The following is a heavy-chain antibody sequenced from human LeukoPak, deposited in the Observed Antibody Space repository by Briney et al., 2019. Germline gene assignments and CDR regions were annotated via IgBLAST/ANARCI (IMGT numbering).Heavy chain of an antibody. CDR2: IYYSGTT. D-gene: IGHD4-23*01. J-gene: IGHJ6*03. CDR1: GGSISSYC. Sequence: PSETLSLTSTVAGGSISSYCWWCIRPPPGQGLEWRGIIYYSGTTNYNPSLKSRVTISVDTSKNQFSLKLSSVTAADTAVYYCARIDYGGNSTLFYYYYYYYMDVWGKGTTVTVSS. V-gene: IGHV4-59*12. CDR3: ARIDYGGNSTLFYYYYYYYMDV.